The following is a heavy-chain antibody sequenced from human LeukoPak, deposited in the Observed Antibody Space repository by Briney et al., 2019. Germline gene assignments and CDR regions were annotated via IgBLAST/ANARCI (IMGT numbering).Heavy chain of an antibody. D-gene: IGHD3-10*01. CDR2: IYSGGST. J-gene: IGHJ4*02. CDR1: GFTVSSNY. V-gene: IGHV3-66*01. Sequence: GGSLRLSCAASGFTVSSNYMSWVRQAPGKGLEWVSVIYSGGSTYYADSVKGRFTISRDNSKNTLYLQMNSLRAEDTAVYYCARAALRGTYLDYWGQGTLVTVSS. CDR3: ARAALRGTYLDY.